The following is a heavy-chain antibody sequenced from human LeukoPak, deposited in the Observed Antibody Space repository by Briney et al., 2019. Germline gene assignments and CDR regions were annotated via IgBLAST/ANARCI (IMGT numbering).Heavy chain of an antibody. CDR2: IYSTGNT. J-gene: IGHJ5*02. CDR1: GGSISSSSNY. CDR3: ARGGESGYDT. D-gene: IGHD5-12*01. Sequence: SETLSLTCTVPGGSISSSSNYWGWIRQPPGKGLEWIGTIYSTGNTYYNPSLKSRLTISVDMSKNQFSLKLSSVTAADTAVYYCARGGESGYDTWGQGSLVTVSS. V-gene: IGHV4-39*01.